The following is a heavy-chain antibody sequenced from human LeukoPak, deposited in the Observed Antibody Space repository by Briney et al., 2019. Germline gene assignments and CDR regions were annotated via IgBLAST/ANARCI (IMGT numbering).Heavy chain of an antibody. CDR1: GFTFSGYP. Sequence: PGGSLRLSCAASGFTFSGYPIHWVRQAPGKGLEWVAVISYDGSNKYYADSVRGRFTISRDNSENTLYLQMNSLRTEDTAVYYCAKDRGSGYLDYWGQGTLVTVSS. D-gene: IGHD6-19*01. CDR2: ISYDGSNK. J-gene: IGHJ4*02. CDR3: AKDRGSGYLDY. V-gene: IGHV3-30-3*02.